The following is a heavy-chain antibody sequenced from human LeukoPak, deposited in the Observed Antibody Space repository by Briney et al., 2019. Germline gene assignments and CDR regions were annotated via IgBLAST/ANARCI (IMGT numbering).Heavy chain of an antibody. J-gene: IGHJ5*02. V-gene: IGHV4-34*01. CDR3: ARHSGGRTYYDFWSGYHNWFDP. CDR2: INHSGST. CDR1: GGSFSGYY. D-gene: IGHD3-3*01. Sequence: SETLSLTCAVYGGSFSGYYWSWIRQPPGKGLEWIGEINHSGSTNYNPSLKSRVTISVDTSKNQFSLKLSSVTAADTAVYYCARHSGGRTYYDFWSGYHNWFDPWGQGTLVTVSS.